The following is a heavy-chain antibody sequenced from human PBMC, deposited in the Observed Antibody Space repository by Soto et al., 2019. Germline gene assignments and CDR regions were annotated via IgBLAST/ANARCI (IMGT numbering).Heavy chain of an antibody. CDR1: GYTFTNYY. CDR3: ARVGGGGPFYFDY. CDR2: INPSGGST. Sequence: QVQLVQSGAEVMKPGASVKVSCKASGYTFTNYYMHWVRQAPGQGLEWMGIINPSGGSTNYAQKVQGRVTMTMDTSTSTVYMELSSLRSEDTAVYYCARVGGGGPFYFDYWGQGTLVTVSS. V-gene: IGHV1-46*03. J-gene: IGHJ4*02. D-gene: IGHD2-15*01.